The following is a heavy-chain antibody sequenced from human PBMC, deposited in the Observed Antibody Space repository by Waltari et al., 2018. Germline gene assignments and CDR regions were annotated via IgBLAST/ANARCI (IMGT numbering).Heavy chain of an antibody. D-gene: IGHD2-8*02. CDR3: VRLEDCTGPGGNCYSGDSFAMDV. CDR1: GGSFRGYY. CDR2: INHNGNI. Sequence: QVQLQQWGAGLLQPSETLSLTCAVYGGSFRGYYWGWVRQPPGKGQEWIGEINHNGNINRNPSLRSRVTMLVDTSKSQLSLKINSVTAADTAVYYCVRLEDCTGPGGNCYSGDSFAMDVWGQGTTVTVSS. J-gene: IGHJ6*02. V-gene: IGHV4-34*02.